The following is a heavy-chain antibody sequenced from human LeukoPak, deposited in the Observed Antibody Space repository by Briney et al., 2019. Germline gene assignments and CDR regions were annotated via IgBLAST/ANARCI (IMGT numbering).Heavy chain of an antibody. CDR1: GFTFGSYA. CDR2: ISGSGGST. CDR3: AKLDLLIGVIAIPDY. J-gene: IGHJ4*02. Sequence: GGSLRLSCTASGFTFGSYAINWVRQAPGKGLEWVSAISGSGGSTYYADSVKGRFTISRDNSKNTLYLQMNSLRAEDTAVYYCAKLDLLIGVIAIPDYWGQGTLVTVSS. V-gene: IGHV3-23*01. D-gene: IGHD2-21*01.